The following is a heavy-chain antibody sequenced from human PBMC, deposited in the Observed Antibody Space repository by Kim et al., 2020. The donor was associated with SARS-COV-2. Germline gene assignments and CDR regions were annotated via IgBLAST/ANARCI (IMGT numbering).Heavy chain of an antibody. D-gene: IGHD3-10*01. V-gene: IGHV3-15*01. CDR3: TTDTTMVRGVIFHRRSDY. J-gene: IGHJ4*02. Sequence: GGSLRLSCAASGFTFSNAWMSWVRQAPGKGLEWVGRIKSKTDGGTTDYAAPVKGRFTISRDDSKNTLYLQMNSLKTEDTAVYYCTTDTTMVRGVIFHRRSDYWGQGTLVTVSS. CDR1: GFTFSNAW. CDR2: IKSKTDGGTT.